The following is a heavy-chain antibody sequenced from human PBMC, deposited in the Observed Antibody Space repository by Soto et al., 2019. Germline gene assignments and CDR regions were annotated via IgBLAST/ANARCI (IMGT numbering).Heavy chain of an antibody. V-gene: IGHV4-59*01. J-gene: IGHJ6*02. CDR2: MYNTGST. D-gene: IGHD2-21*02. CDR1: GGSISRYY. Sequence: PSETLSLTCTVSGGSISRYYWSRIRQPPGKGLEWIGYMYNTGSTVYNPPFKSRVTISVDTSKNQFSLKLNSVTAADTAVYYCARDLWGYCGTDCYPLDVWGQGTTVTVS. CDR3: ARDLWGYCGTDCYPLDV.